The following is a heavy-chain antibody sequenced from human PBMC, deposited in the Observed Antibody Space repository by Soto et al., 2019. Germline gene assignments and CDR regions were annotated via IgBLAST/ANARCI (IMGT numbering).Heavy chain of an antibody. CDR1: GFTFTSDA. Sequence: EVQLLESGGGLVQPGESLKISCAVSGFTFTSDAMSWVRQAPGKGLEWVSGISGTGRVTNYAESVKGRFTISRDNPKNTLSLAMKSLRADDTAVYYCAKDVHYDIVTGIEYFDHWGQGTLVTVSS. V-gene: IGHV3-23*01. CDR2: ISGTGRVT. D-gene: IGHD3-9*01. CDR3: AKDVHYDIVTGIEYFDH. J-gene: IGHJ1*01.